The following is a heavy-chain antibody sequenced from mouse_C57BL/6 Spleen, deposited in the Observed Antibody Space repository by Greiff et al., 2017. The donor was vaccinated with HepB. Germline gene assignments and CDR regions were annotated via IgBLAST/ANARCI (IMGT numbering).Heavy chain of an antibody. Sequence: QVQLKESGAELARPGASVKLSCKASGYTFTSYGISWVKQRTGQGLEWIGEIYPRSGNTYYNEKFKGKATLTADKSSSTAYMELRSLTSEDSAVYFCAPLYGNYGVWFAYWGQGTLVTVSA. V-gene: IGHV1-81*01. D-gene: IGHD2-1*01. CDR2: IYPRSGNT. CDR1: GYTFTSYG. CDR3: APLYGNYGVWFAY. J-gene: IGHJ3*01.